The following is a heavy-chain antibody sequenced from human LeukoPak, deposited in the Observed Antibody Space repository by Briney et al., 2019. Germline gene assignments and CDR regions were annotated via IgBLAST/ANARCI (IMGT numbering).Heavy chain of an antibody. CDR2: ISSSSDYI. Sequence: GGSLRLSCAASGFSFNSHSMNWVRQAPGKGLEWVSSISSSSDYIYYADSVKGRLTISRDNAKNSLYLQMNSMRAEDTAVYYCARASGGVGGYDFLYYYFYYMDVWGKGTTVTVSS. V-gene: IGHV3-21*01. J-gene: IGHJ6*03. CDR3: ARASGGVGGYDFLYYYFYYMDV. CDR1: GFSFNSHS. D-gene: IGHD5-12*01.